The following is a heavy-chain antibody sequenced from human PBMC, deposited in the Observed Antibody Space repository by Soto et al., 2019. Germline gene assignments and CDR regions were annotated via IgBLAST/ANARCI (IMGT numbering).Heavy chain of an antibody. CDR3: ARVRNDDSNYYRQGEYYYYGTDV. J-gene: IGHJ6*02. CDR2: ISPIFGTA. D-gene: IGHD4-4*01. V-gene: IGHV1-69*12. CDR1: GGTFSSYA. Sequence: QVQLVQSGAEVKKPGSSVKVSCKASGGTFSSYAISWVRQAPGQGLEWMGGISPIFGTANYAQKFQGRVTITADESTSTAYMELSSLKTEDTGVYYCARVRNDDSNYYRQGEYYYYGTDVWGQGTTVTASS.